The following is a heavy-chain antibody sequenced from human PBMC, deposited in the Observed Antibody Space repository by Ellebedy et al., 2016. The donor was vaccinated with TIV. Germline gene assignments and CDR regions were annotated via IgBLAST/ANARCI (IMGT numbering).Heavy chain of an antibody. Sequence: PGGSLRLSCEASGIIVRDYLMHWVRQAPGKGLEWVSVLYPDAQTHYTDSVNGRFIVSSDSFKNTLYLQMNSLTTADTAVYYCASDPGGGGDFGDNWFDPWGQGTLVTVSS. D-gene: IGHD2-21*01. CDR1: GIIVRDYL. CDR3: ASDPGGGGDFGDNWFDP. J-gene: IGHJ5*02. V-gene: IGHV3-66*01. CDR2: LYPDAQT.